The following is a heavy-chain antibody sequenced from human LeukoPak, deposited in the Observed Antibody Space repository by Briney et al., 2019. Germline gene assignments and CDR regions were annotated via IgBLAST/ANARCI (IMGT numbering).Heavy chain of an antibody. CDR3: RGAYYDGSGPEYYFDY. CDR2: IIPILGIA. Sequence: GASVKVSCKASGGTFSSYTISWVRQAPGQGLEWMGRIIPILGIANYAQKFQGRVTITADKSTSTAYMELSSLRSEDTAVYFCRGAYYDGSGPEYYFDYWGQGTLVTVSS. J-gene: IGHJ4*02. D-gene: IGHD3-22*01. CDR1: GGTFSSYT. V-gene: IGHV1-69*02.